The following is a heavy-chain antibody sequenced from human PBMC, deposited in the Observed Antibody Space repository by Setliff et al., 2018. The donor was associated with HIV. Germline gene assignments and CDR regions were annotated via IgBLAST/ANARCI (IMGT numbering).Heavy chain of an antibody. J-gene: IGHJ4*02. CDR1: GGSISSFY. CDR3: ARIDPGKFWSLDC. Sequence: SETLSLTCTVSGGSISSFYWSWIRQPAGKGLEWIGRSGDTIYNPSLESRVTISVDTSRNQFSLRSSSVTAADTAVYYCARIDPGKFWSLDCWGRGTLVTVSS. CDR2: SGDT. D-gene: IGHD1-1*01. V-gene: IGHV4-4*07.